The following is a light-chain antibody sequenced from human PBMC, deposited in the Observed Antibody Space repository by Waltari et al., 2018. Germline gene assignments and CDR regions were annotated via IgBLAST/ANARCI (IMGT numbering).Light chain of an antibody. CDR2: DAS. J-gene: IGKJ4*01. CDR1: QDIKQS. CDR3: QKYHSVPLT. Sequence: DIHMTKSPYSLSAPVGDRVHITCQASQDIKQSLNWFHKKPGTAPEVLIFDASNSQTGAPSRFSGSGSGTDFTFTISSLQPEDMGTYYCQKYHSVPLTFGGGTTVEIK. V-gene: IGKV1-33*01.